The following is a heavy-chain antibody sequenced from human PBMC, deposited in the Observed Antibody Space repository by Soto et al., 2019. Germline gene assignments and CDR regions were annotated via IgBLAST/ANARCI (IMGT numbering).Heavy chain of an antibody. J-gene: IGHJ4*02. CDR2: IFYSGNT. CDR3: ANHIYSGDRSGSFGY. Sequence: QLQLQESGPGLVKPSETLSLTCTVSYDSIVRSNYFWGWIRQPPGKGLEWIWNIFYSGNTDYNPSLQGRFPGLLDTSNPNCRLRVSSVTAAATAVYYCANHIYSGDRSGSFGYWGTGALFIVS. D-gene: IGHD6-19*01. V-gene: IGHV4-39*01. CDR1: YDSIVRSNYF.